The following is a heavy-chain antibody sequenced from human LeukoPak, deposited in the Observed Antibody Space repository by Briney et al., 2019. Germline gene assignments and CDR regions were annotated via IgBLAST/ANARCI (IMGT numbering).Heavy chain of an antibody. J-gene: IGHJ4*02. CDR2: ISSSSSYI. D-gene: IGHD4-23*01. CDR3: ARLVGGSEGY. V-gene: IGHV3-21*01. Sequence: GGSLRLSCAASGFTFSSYSMNWVRQAPGKGLEWVSSISSSSSYIYYADSVKGRFTISRDNAKNSPYLQMNSLRAEDTAVYYCARLVGGSEGYWGQGTLVTVSS. CDR1: GFTFSSYS.